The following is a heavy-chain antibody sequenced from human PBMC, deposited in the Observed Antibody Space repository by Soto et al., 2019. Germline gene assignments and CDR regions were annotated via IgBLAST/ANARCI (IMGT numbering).Heavy chain of an antibody. CDR1: GGSISSSY. J-gene: IGHJ3*02. CDR2: IYYSGSI. CDR3: ARGDAFDI. V-gene: IGHV4-59*01. Sequence: QVQLQESGPGLVKPSETLSLTCTVSGGSISSSYWGWIRQPPGKGLEWIGYIYYSGSINYNPSLKSRVTISVDTSKNQFSLKLSSVTAADTAVYYCARGDAFDIWGQGTLVTVSS.